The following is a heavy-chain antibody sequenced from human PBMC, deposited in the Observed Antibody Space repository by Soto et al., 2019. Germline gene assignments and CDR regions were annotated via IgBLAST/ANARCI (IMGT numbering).Heavy chain of an antibody. CDR1: GYTFTGYY. V-gene: IGHV1-46*01. CDR3: ARDTIYVVYCSGGSCYGAFEI. D-gene: IGHD2-15*01. J-gene: IGHJ3*02. Sequence: ASVKVSCKASGYTFTGYYMHWVRQAPGQGLEWMGIINPSGGSTSYAQKFQGRVTMTRDTSTSTVYMELSSLRSEDTAVYYCARDTIYVVYCSGGSCYGAFEIWGQGTMVTVSS. CDR2: INPSGGST.